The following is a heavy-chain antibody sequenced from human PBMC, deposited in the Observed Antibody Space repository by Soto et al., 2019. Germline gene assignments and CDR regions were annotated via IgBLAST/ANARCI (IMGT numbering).Heavy chain of an antibody. V-gene: IGHV4-34*01. CDR3: ARGIIPDFRRHMDV. CDR2: IIHTGAT. Sequence: QVQLDQWGPGVLKPSETLSLTCKVYGGSFSGHYWSWIRQAPGRGLEWIAEIIHTGATHYDPSLKSRVTVSLDTSKNQFSXXLXSVTAADTAVYYCARGIIPDFRRHMDVWGKGTTVTVAS. CDR1: GGSFSGHY. J-gene: IGHJ6*03. D-gene: IGHD3-3*01.